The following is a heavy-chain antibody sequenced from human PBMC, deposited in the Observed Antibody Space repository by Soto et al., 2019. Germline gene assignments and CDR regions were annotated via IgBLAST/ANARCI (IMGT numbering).Heavy chain of an antibody. Sequence: QITLKESGPTLVKPTQTLTLTCTFSGFSLSTSGVGVGWIRQRPGKALEWLALIYWDDDKRYSPSLKSRLTITKDTSKKQVVLTMTNMDPVDTATYYCAHSLMTTRTLDHFFDYWCQGTLVTVSS. J-gene: IGHJ4*02. CDR2: IYWDDDK. CDR1: GFSLSTSGVG. V-gene: IGHV2-5*02. D-gene: IGHD4-17*01. CDR3: AHSLMTTRTLDHFFDY.